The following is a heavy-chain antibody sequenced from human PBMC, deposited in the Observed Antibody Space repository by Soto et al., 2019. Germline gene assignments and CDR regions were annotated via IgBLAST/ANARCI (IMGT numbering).Heavy chain of an antibody. Sequence: QVQLQESGPGLVKPSQTLSLTCTVSGGSISSVDYYWGWIRQPPGKGLAWIGYIYYRGSTYYNPSLKSRVNISVDTSKNHFSLKLSSVTAADTAVYYCARAYYYGSGSYLYYYYGMDVWGQGTTVTVSS. D-gene: IGHD3-10*01. CDR3: ARAYYYGSGSYLYYYYGMDV. V-gene: IGHV4-30-4*01. CDR2: IYYRGST. J-gene: IGHJ6*02. CDR1: GGSISSVDYY.